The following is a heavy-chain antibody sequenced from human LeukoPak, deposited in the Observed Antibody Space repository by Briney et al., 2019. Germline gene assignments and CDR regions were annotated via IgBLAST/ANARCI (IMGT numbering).Heavy chain of an antibody. D-gene: IGHD3-22*01. CDR3: ARGDYSYYYDSSGYPDY. CDR1: GYTFTSSY. Sequence: ASVKVSCKASGYTFTSSYMHWVRQAPGQGPEWMGIINPSGGSTSYAQKFQGRVTMTRDTSTSTVYMELSSLRSEDTAVYYCARGDYSYYYDSSGYPDYWGQGTLVTVSS. V-gene: IGHV1-46*01. J-gene: IGHJ4*02. CDR2: INPSGGST.